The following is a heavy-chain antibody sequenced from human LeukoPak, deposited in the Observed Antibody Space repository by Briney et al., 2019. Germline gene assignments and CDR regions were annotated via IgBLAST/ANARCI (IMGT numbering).Heavy chain of an antibody. V-gene: IGHV4-4*07. Sequence: SQTLSLTCTVAGXSINSYYWSWIRQPAEKGLEWIGHIYTSGRTNFNPSLKSRVTMSVDTSKNQCSLKLSFVTAADTAVYYCARRAANYYGMDVWGQGTTVTVSS. CDR1: GXSINSYY. CDR2: IYTSGRT. J-gene: IGHJ6*02. D-gene: IGHD6-13*01. CDR3: ARRAANYYGMDV.